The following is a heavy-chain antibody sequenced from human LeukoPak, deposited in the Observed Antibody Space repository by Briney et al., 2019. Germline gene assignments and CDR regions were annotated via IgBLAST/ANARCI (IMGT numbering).Heavy chain of an antibody. CDR1: GGSFSGYY. CDR3: AGTYYYDSSGYYYYSL. J-gene: IGHJ4*02. CDR2: INHSGST. D-gene: IGHD3-22*01. V-gene: IGHV4-34*01. Sequence: KPSETLSLTCAVYGGSFSGYYWSWIRQPPGKGLEWIGEINHSGSTNYNSSLKSRVTISVDTSKNQFSLKLSSVTAADTAVYYCAGTYYYDSSGYYYYSLWGQGTLVTVSS.